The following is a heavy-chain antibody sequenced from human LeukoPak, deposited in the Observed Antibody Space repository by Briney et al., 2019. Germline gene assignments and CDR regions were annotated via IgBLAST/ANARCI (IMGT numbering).Heavy chain of an antibody. D-gene: IGHD5-18*01. CDR2: IYYSGST. V-gene: IGHV4-30-4*01. J-gene: IGHJ4*02. CDR3: ARGKLRGYSYAYGGGYFDY. Sequence: SSETLSLTCTVSGGSISSGDYYWSWIRQPPGKGLEWIGYIYYSGSTYYNPSLKSRVTISVDTSKNQFSLKLSSVTAADTAVYYCARGKLRGYSYAYGGGYFDYWGQGTLVTVSS. CDR1: GGSISSGDYY.